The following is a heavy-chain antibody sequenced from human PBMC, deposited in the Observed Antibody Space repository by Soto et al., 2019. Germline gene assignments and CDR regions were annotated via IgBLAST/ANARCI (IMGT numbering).Heavy chain of an antibody. V-gene: IGHV1-18*04. CDR2: ISTYSTNT. D-gene: IGHD4-17*01. Sequence: QVELVQSGAEVKNPGASVTVSCKASGEFFTTYGISWVRKAPGQGLEWLGWISTYSTNTNYAPKFQGRLLLTADTSTTTAHMDLRSLRPDDAAVYYCARWAGRVRDYGGPFDDWGQGSLVTVSP. CDR1: GEFFTTYG. J-gene: IGHJ4*02. CDR3: ARWAGRVRDYGGPFDD.